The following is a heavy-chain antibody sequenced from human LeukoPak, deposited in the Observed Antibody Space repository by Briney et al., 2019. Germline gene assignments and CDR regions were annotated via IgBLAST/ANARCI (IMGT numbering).Heavy chain of an antibody. V-gene: IGHV4-61*02. Sequence: PSQTLSLTCTVSGGSISSGSYYWSWIRQPAGKGLEWIGRIYTSGSTNYNPSLKSRVTISVDTSKNQFSLKLSSVTAADTAVYYCARHYCSSTSCYQFDYWGQGTLVTVSS. CDR1: GGSISSGSYY. J-gene: IGHJ4*02. D-gene: IGHD2-2*01. CDR2: IYTSGST. CDR3: ARHYCSSTSCYQFDY.